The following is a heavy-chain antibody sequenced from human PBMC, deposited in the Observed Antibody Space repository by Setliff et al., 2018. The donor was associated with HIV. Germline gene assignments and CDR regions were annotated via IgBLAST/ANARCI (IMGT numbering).Heavy chain of an antibody. D-gene: IGHD4-4*01. J-gene: IGHJ6*03. CDR2: IYYSGST. CDR3: AGSNYYYYYMDV. V-gene: IGHV4-39*07. Sequence: WVRQAPGKGLEWIGSIYYSGSTYYNPSLKSRVTISVDTSKNQFSLKLSSVTAADTAVYYCAGSNYYYYYMDVWGKGTTVTVS.